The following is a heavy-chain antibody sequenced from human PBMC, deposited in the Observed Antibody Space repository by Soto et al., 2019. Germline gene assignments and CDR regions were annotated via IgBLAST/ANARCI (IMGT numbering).Heavy chain of an antibody. D-gene: IGHD3-22*01. CDR1: GFTFTNYV. V-gene: IGHV3-15*01. CDR2: ISVSGGTT. J-gene: IGHJ3*02. CDR3: TTEYITMIVVVITDAFDI. Sequence: GGSLRLSCAASGFTFTNYVMSWVRQAPGKGLEWVAAISVSGGTTDYAAPVKGRFTISRDDSKNTLYLQMNSLKTEDTAVYYCTTEYITMIVVVITDAFDIWGQGTMVTVSS.